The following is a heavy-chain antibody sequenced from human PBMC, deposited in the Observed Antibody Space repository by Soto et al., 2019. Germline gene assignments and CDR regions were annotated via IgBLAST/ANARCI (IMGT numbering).Heavy chain of an antibody. D-gene: IGHD3-22*01. V-gene: IGHV3-30-3*01. CDR1: GFTFSSYA. CDR2: ISYDGSNK. J-gene: IGHJ4*02. CDR3: ARDKGMIVVAPMGY. Sequence: QVQLVESGGGVVQPGRSLRLSCAASGFTFSSYAMHWVRQAPGKGLEWVAVISYDGSNKYYADSVKGRFTISRDNSKNTLYLQMTSLRAEDTAVYYCARDKGMIVVAPMGYWGQGPLVTVSS.